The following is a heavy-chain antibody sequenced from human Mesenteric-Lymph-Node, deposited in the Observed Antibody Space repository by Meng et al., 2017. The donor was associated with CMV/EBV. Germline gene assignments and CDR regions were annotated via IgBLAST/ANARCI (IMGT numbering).Heavy chain of an antibody. J-gene: IGHJ4*02. CDR1: GGSISSGSHY. Sequence: SETLSLTCAVSGGSISSGSHYWAWIRQSPGKGLEWIASIYYTGKTFYNPSLESRVTVSVDTSKNQLSLKLTSVIAADTAVYYCARDRSSGREDFDLWGQGALVTVSS. CDR3: ARDRSSGREDFDL. D-gene: IGHD6-19*01. CDR2: IYYTGKT. V-gene: IGHV4-39*07.